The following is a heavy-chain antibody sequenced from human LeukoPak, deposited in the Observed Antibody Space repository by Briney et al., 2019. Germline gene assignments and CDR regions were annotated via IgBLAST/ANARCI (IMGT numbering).Heavy chain of an antibody. Sequence: GGSLRLSCAASGFTFSDYYMGWIRQAPGKGLESLSYISGSGSDISYADSVNGRFTVSRDNAKKSLYLQMNSLRPEDTAMYYCSRGPRRLDYWGQGTLVTVSS. CDR1: GFTFSDYY. J-gene: IGHJ4*02. CDR3: SRGPRRLDY. V-gene: IGHV3-11*01. CDR2: ISGSGSDI.